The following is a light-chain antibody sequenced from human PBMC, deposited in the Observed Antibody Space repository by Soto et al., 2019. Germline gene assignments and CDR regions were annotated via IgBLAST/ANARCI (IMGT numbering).Light chain of an antibody. CDR1: QTITNW. CDR3: QQYSSYSRT. Sequence: DIQMTQSPSTLSASVGDRFTITCRSSQTITNWLAWYQQKPGKAPKLLIYDASSLESGVPSRFSGRGSGTEFTLTISSLQPDDFATYYCQQYSSYSRTFGQGTKVDIK. V-gene: IGKV1-5*01. CDR2: DAS. J-gene: IGKJ1*01.